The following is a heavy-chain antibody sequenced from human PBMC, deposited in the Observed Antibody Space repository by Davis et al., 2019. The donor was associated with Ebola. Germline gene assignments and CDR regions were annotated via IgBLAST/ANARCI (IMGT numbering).Heavy chain of an antibody. J-gene: IGHJ4*02. CDR1: GFTFSRYW. CDR2: ISGSGGST. V-gene: IGHV3-23*01. Sequence: GGSLRLSCAASGFTFSRYWMSWVRQAPGKGLEWVSAISGSGGSTYYADSVKGRFTISRDNSKNTLYLQMNSLRAEDTAVYYCAKITMVQGVIIKTFDYWGQGTLVTVSS. CDR3: AKITMVQGVIIKTFDY. D-gene: IGHD3-10*01.